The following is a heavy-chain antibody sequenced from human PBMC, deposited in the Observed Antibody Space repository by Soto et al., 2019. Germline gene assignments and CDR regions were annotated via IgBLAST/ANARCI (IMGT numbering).Heavy chain of an antibody. D-gene: IGHD4-17*01. CDR1: GDSISSIKW. CDR2: VFHSGTA. Sequence: QVQLQESGPGVMKPSGTLSLTCTVSGDSISSIKWWSWVRQPPGDRMERIGEVFHSGTANYNPSLRSGMTFSVDTSKNEFSLQLTYVTAADTAVYSCASASGDYLVLGGYFLDSWGQGTLVTVSS. V-gene: IGHV4-4*02. J-gene: IGHJ4*02. CDR3: ASASGDYLVLGGYFLDS.